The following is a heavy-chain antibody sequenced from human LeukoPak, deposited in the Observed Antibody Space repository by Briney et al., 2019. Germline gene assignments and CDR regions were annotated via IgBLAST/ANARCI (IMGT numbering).Heavy chain of an antibody. V-gene: IGHV3-33*06. J-gene: IGHJ5*02. CDR1: GFTFSSYG. CDR3: AKGRYDFWSGYPNNWFDP. CDR2: IWYDGSNK. D-gene: IGHD3-3*01. Sequence: GGSLRLSCAASGFTFSSYGMHWVRQAPGKGLEWVAVIWYDGSNKYYADSVKGLFTISRDNSKNTLYLQMNSLRAEDTAVYYCAKGRYDFWSGYPNNWFDPWGQGTLVTVSS.